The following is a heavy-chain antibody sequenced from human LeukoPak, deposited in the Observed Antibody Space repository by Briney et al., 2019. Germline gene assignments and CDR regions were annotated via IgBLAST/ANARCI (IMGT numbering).Heavy chain of an antibody. D-gene: IGHD3-22*01. CDR1: GFTFSSYG. CDR2: ISGSGGSA. J-gene: IGHJ5*02. V-gene: IGHV3-23*01. Sequence: GGSLRLSCAASGFTFSSYGMSWVRQAPGKGLEWVSAISGSGGSAYYADSVKGRFTISRDNSKNTLYLQMNSLRAEDTAVYYCAKEGYYDSSGYSNWFDPWGQGTLVTVSS. CDR3: AKEGYYDSSGYSNWFDP.